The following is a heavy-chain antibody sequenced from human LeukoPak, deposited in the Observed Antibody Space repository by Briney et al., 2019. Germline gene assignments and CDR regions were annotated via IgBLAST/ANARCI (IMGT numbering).Heavy chain of an antibody. CDR1: GGSSSGYY. V-gene: IGHV4-34*01. J-gene: IGHJ4*02. CDR3: ASSSRTNYDILTGYYDGYYFDY. D-gene: IGHD3-9*01. Sequence: SETLSLTCAVYGGSSSGYYWSWIRQPPGKGLEWIGEINHSGSTNYNPSLKSRVTISVDTSKNQFSLKLSSVTAADTAVYYCASSSRTNYDILTGYYDGYYFDYWGQGTLVTVSS. CDR2: INHSGST.